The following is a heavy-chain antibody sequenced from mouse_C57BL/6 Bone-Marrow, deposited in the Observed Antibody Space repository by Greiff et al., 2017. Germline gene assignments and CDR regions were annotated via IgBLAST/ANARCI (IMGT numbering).Heavy chain of an antibody. V-gene: IGHV7-3*01. J-gene: IGHJ2*01. CDR3: ARLGRPPFDY. CDR1: GFTFTDYY. D-gene: IGHD4-1*01. Sequence: EVKLVESGGGLVQPGGSLSLSCAASGFTFTDYYMSWVRQPPGKALEWLGFIRNKANGYTTEYSASVKGRFTISRDNSQSILYLQMNALRAEDSATYYCARLGRPPFDYWGQGTTLTVSS. CDR2: IRNKANGYTT.